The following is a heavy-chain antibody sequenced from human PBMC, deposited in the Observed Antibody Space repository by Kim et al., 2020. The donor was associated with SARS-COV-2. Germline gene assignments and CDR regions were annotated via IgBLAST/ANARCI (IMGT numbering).Heavy chain of an antibody. D-gene: IGHD5-12*01. Sequence: SQTLSLTCAISGDSVSSNSAAWNWIRQSPSRGLEWLGRTYYRSKWYNDYAVSVKSRITINPDTSKNQFSLQLNSVTPEDTAVYYCARDKRGLYSGYDTPFDYWGQGTLVTVSS. V-gene: IGHV6-1*01. J-gene: IGHJ4*02. CDR3: ARDKRGLYSGYDTPFDY. CDR1: GDSVSSNSAA. CDR2: TYYRSKWYN.